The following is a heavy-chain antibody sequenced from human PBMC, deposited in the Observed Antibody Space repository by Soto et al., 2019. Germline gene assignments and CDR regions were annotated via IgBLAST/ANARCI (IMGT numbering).Heavy chain of an antibody. V-gene: IGHV4-39*01. D-gene: IGHD6-19*01. Sequence: QLQLHESGPGLVKPSETLSLTCAVSGDSMSSSDYYWGWIRQPPGKGLEWIGSIYYSGSTYYNPSRQSRVAISVDTSKNQFSVKLKSVTAADTAIYYCARRTVNIRTFYSGLKTHCFDYWGQGAPVTVSS. J-gene: IGHJ4*02. CDR3: ARRTVNIRTFYSGLKTHCFDY. CDR1: GDSMSSSDYY. CDR2: IYYSGST.